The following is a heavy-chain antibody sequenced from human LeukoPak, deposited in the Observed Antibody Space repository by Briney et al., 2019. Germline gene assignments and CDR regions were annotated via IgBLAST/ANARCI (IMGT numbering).Heavy chain of an antibody. D-gene: IGHD3-10*01. CDR2: ISGSGGST. J-gene: IGHJ5*02. CDR1: GFTVSSNY. Sequence: GESLRLSCAASGFTVSSNYMSWVRQAPGKGLEWVSAISGSGGSTYYADSVKGRFTISRDNSKNTLYLQMNSLRAEDTAVYYCAKDDYYGSGTLEFDPWGQGTLVTVSS. CDR3: AKDDYYGSGTLEFDP. V-gene: IGHV3-23*01.